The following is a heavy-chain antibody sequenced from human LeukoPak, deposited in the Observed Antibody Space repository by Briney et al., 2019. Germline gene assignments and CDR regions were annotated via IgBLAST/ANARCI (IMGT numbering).Heavy chain of an antibody. J-gene: IGHJ5*02. D-gene: IGHD2-2*01. Sequence: SETLSLTCAVSGYSISSGYYWGWIRQPPGKGLEWIGSIYHSGSTYYNPSLKSRVTISVDTSKNQFSLKLSSVTAADTAVYYCARHNIVVVPAAIRGNCFDPWGQGTLVTVSS. CDR3: ARHNIVVVPAAIRGNCFDP. CDR2: IYHSGST. V-gene: IGHV4-38-2*01. CDR1: GYSISSGYY.